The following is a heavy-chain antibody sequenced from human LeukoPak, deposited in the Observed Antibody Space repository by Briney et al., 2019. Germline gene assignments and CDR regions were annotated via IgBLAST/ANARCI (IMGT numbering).Heavy chain of an antibody. Sequence: SETLSLTCTVSGGSISSSSYYWGWIRQPPGKGLEWIGSIYYSGSTYYNPSLKSRVTISVDTSKNQFSLKLSSVTAADTAVYYCARDPPPSGSYYYGDAFDIWGQGTMVTVSS. CDR1: GGSISSSSYY. D-gene: IGHD1-26*01. J-gene: IGHJ3*02. V-gene: IGHV4-39*07. CDR3: ARDPPPSGSYYYGDAFDI. CDR2: IYYSGST.